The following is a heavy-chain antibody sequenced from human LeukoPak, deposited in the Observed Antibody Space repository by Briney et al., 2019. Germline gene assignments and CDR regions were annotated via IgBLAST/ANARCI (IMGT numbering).Heavy chain of an antibody. D-gene: IGHD3-3*01. CDR1: GFTFSSYS. CDR2: ISSSSSYI. V-gene: IGHV3-21*01. CDR3: ARDYGLRFLEWFGAFDI. J-gene: IGHJ3*02. Sequence: GGSLRLSCAASGFTFSSYSMNWVRQAPGKWPEWVSSISSSSSYIYYADSVKGRFTISRDNAKNSLYLQMNSLRAEDRGVYYCARDYGLRFLEWFGAFDIWGQGTMVTVSS.